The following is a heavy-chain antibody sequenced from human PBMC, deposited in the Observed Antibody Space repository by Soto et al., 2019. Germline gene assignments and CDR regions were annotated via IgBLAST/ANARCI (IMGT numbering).Heavy chain of an antibody. CDR1: GYTFTAYH. J-gene: IGHJ6*02. CDR2: INPKFGDT. D-gene: IGHD3-10*02. CDR3: ARNMDYYYGRGSGNGHGV. V-gene: IGHV1-2*02. Sequence: QVQLVQSGAEVKEPGDSVRVSCEASGYTFTAYHIHWVRQAPGQGLEWMGWINPKFGDTTYAQDFQGRVSMIRDMSISTVYMELGRLTSDDTAIYYCARNMDYYYGRGSGNGHGVWGQGTTVTVFS.